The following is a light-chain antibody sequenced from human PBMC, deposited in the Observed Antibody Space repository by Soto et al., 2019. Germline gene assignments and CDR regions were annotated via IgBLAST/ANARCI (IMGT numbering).Light chain of an antibody. CDR3: QQLNNYPRT. CDR1: QGISSY. CDR2: AAS. J-gene: IGKJ4*01. Sequence: DIQLTQSPSFLSASVGDRVTITCRASQGISSYLAWYQQKPGKAPKLLIYAASTLQSGVPSRFSGSGSGTEFTLTIGSLQPEDFATYYCQQLNNYPRTFGGGTKVEIK. V-gene: IGKV1-9*01.